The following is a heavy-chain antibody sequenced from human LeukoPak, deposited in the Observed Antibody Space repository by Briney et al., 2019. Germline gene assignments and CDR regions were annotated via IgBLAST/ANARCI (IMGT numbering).Heavy chain of an antibody. CDR1: GGSISSDY. CDR2: IYYSGST. CDR3: ARDSASTGYMNAFDI. V-gene: IGHV4-59*01. J-gene: IGHJ3*02. Sequence: PSETLSLTCTVSGGSISSDYWSWIRQPPGKGLEYIGYIYYSGSTNYNPSLKSRVTISVDTSKNQFSLKLRSVTAADTAVYYCARDSASTGYMNAFDIWGQGTMVTVSS. D-gene: IGHD3-22*01.